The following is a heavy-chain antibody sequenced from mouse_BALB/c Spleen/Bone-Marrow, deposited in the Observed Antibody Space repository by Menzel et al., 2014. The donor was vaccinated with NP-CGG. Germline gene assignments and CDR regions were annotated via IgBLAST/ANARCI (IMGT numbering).Heavy chain of an antibody. D-gene: IGHD2-3*01. CDR1: GYAISSYW. CDR3: ARGRGWYLDY. J-gene: IGHJ2*01. Sequence: VQLQQSGAELVRPGSSVKISCKASGYAISSYWMNWVKQRPGQGLEWIGQIYPGDGDTNYNGKFKGKATLTADKSSSTAYMQISSLTSGDSAVYFCARGRGWYLDYWGQGTTPTVSS. CDR2: IYPGDGDT. V-gene: IGHV1-80*01.